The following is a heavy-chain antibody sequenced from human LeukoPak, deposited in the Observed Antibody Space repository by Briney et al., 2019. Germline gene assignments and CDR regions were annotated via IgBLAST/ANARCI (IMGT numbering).Heavy chain of an antibody. CDR3: ARSHPSDTSGWSNPYFDK. D-gene: IGHD3-22*01. J-gene: IGHJ4*02. CDR2: IRFDGGDK. Sequence: PGGSLRLSCAASGFTFTYFGMHWVRQAPGKGLEWVAFIRFDGGDKYYAGSVKGRFTISRDNSNNILYLQMNNLRAEDTAVYYCARSHPSDTSGWSNPYFDKWGQGTLVTVSS. CDR1: GFTFTYFG. V-gene: IGHV3-30*02.